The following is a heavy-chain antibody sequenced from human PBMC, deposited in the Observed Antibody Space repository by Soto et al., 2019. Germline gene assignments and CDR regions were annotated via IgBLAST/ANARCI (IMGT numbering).Heavy chain of an antibody. CDR1: GLTISNAW. J-gene: IGHJ6*02. V-gene: IGHV3-15*07. CDR2: IKTNSEGGTT. CDR3: TTVSVEGV. Sequence: EVQLVESGGGLIYPGGSLRLSCAASGLTISNAWMNWVRQATGKGLEWVGRIKTNSEGGTTDYAATVKGRFTVSRDDSKNTLYLQMNSRKSEDSAVYYFTTVSVEGVWGQGTMVYFSS.